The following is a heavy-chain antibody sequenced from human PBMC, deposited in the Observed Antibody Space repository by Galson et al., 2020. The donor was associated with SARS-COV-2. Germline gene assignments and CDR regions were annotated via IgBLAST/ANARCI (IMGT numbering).Heavy chain of an antibody. J-gene: IGHJ6*02. Sequence: GESLKISCAASGFTFSSYGMYWVRQAPGKGLEWVAVISYDGSNKYYADSVNGRFTISRDNSKNTLYLQMNSLRAEDTAVYYCARDRTYYDMLTGYLRMEKLSTPPAVGMDVWGQGTTVTVSS. CDR1: GFTFSSYG. V-gene: IGHV3-30*03. D-gene: IGHD3-9*01. CDR3: ARDRTYYDMLTGYLRMEKLSTPPAVGMDV. CDR2: ISYDGSNK.